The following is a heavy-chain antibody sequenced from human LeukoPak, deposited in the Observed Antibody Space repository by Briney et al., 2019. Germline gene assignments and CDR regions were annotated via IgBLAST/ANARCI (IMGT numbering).Heavy chain of an antibody. Sequence: GGSLRLSCAASGFTFSSYWMHWVRQAPGKGLVWVSRINSDGSSTSYADSVKGRFAISRDNAKNTLYLQMNSLRAEDTAVYYCARWDCSGGSCYSGFDYWGQGTLVTVSS. CDR2: INSDGSST. D-gene: IGHD2-15*01. CDR1: GFTFSSYW. J-gene: IGHJ4*02. V-gene: IGHV3-74*01. CDR3: ARWDCSGGSCYSGFDY.